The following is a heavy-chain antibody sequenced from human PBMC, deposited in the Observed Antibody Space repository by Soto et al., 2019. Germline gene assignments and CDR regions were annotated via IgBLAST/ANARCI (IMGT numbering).Heavy chain of an antibody. CDR2: INAGNGNT. Sequence: ASVKVSCKASGFTFSSYAMYWVRQAPGQRLEWMGWINAGNGNTKYSQRFQGRLTITRDTSASTAYMELSRLRAEDTAVYYCARTYLYRDVIAAPQVYYHGLDVWGQGTTVTVSS. CDR3: ARTYLYRDVIAAPQVYYHGLDV. CDR1: GFTFSSYA. V-gene: IGHV1-3*01. D-gene: IGHD6-6*01. J-gene: IGHJ6*02.